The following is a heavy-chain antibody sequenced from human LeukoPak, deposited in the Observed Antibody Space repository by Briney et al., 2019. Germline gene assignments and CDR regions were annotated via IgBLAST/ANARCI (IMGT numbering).Heavy chain of an antibody. Sequence: ASVKVSCKTSGYTFKSFGITWVRQTPGQGLEWMGWISAYNGNTKVAEKVQGRVIMTTDTSTSTAYMELRSLKSDDTAVYYCARYDFRSGYVFDYWGQGTRVTVSA. V-gene: IGHV1-18*04. J-gene: IGHJ4*02. D-gene: IGHD3-3*01. CDR3: ARYDFRSGYVFDY. CDR2: ISAYNGNT. CDR1: GYTFKSFG.